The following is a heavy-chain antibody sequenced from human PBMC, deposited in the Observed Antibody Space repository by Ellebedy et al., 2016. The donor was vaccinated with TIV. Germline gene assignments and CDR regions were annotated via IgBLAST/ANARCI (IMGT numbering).Heavy chain of an antibody. J-gene: IGHJ3*01. V-gene: IGHV4-61*08. CDR1: GGSVNSGGYY. Sequence: SETLSLTXTVSGGSVNSGGYYCSWIRQPPGKGLEWIVYIYHSGSTNYNPSLKSRVTISVDTSKNQFSLKLTSVTAADTAVYYCARDRAADAFDVWGQGTMVTVSS. CDR2: IYHSGST. CDR3: ARDRAADAFDV. D-gene: IGHD2-15*01.